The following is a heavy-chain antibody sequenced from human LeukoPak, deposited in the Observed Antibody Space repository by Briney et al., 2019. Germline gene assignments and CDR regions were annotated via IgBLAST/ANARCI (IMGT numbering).Heavy chain of an antibody. V-gene: IGHV3-21*01. CDR2: ISSSGSDI. J-gene: IGHJ4*02. CDR3: ARVDQDGSGSYVDY. CDR1: GFTFRSYS. D-gene: IGHD3-10*01. Sequence: GGSLRLSCAASGFTFRSYSMNWVRQAPGKGLEWVSAISSSGSDIYYSNSVKGRFTLSRDNAENSLYLQMNSLRAEDTAVYYCARVDQDGSGSYVDYWGQGTLVTVSS.